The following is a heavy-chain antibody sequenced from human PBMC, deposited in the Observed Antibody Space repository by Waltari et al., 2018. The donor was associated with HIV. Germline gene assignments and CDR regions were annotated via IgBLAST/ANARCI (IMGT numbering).Heavy chain of an antibody. V-gene: IGHV3-7*03. J-gene: IGHJ4*02. CDR2: MNQDGTLR. D-gene: IGHD5-12*01. CDR3: ADGYNYRSDY. CDR1: GIQFRTLG. Sequence: DVKMTQSGGAFVQPGGSMRLSGSVSGIQFRTLGMTWVRQTSGKGLEGVASMNQDGTLRHYGDSVQGRFTISRDNDNNSVSLQLSSVRPDDTATYFCADGYNYRSDYWGQGTLVVVAS.